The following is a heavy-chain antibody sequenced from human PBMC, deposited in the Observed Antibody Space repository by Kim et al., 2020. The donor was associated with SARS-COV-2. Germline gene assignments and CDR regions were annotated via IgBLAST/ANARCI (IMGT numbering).Heavy chain of an antibody. J-gene: IGHJ4*02. D-gene: IGHD5-18*01. Sequence: ADSVKGRFTISSDNSKNTLYLQMNSLRAEDTAVYYCAKVQAVEIQLDFDYWGQGTLVTVSS. V-gene: IGHV3-23*01. CDR3: AKVQAVEIQLDFDY.